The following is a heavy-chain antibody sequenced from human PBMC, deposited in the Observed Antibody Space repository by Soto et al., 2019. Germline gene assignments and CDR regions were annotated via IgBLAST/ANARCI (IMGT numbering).Heavy chain of an antibody. J-gene: IGHJ6*02. V-gene: IGHV4-34*01. D-gene: IGHD2-2*01. CDR2: INHSGST. Sequence: TSETLSLTCAVYGGSFSGYYWSWIRQPPGKGLEWIGEINHSGSTNYNPSLKSRVTISVDTSKNQFSLKLSSVTAADTAVYYCARSSPGNYCSSTSCRKRIFYYYYGMDVWGQGTTVTVSS. CDR1: GGSFSGYY. CDR3: ARSSPGNYCSSTSCRKRIFYYYYGMDV.